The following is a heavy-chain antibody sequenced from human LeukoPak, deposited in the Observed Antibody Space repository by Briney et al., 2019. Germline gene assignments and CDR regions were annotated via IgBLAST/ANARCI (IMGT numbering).Heavy chain of an antibody. CDR1: GGSISSYH. CDR2: IYTSGST. D-gene: IGHD3-16*02. CDR3: ARGGYTAGAFDI. V-gene: IGHV4-4*07. Sequence: PSETLSLTCTVSGGSISSYHWSWIRQPAGKGLEWIGRIYTSGSTNYNASLKSRVTMSVDTSKNQFSLKMSSVTAADTAVYYCARGGYTAGAFDIWGQGTMVTVSS. J-gene: IGHJ3*02.